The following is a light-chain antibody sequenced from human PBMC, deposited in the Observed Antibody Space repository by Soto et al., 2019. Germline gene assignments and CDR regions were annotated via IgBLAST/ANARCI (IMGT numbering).Light chain of an antibody. J-gene: IGKJ4*01. CDR3: QQYGSPPVFT. CDR1: RSVSSGY. CDR2: GAS. V-gene: IGKV3D-20*01. Sequence: EVVLPQSPATLSLSPFERGTLSCGASRSVSSGYLAWYQQKPVLAPRLVIYGASSRATGIPDRFSGSGSGTDFTLTLSRLEPEHFAVYSCQQYGSPPVFTFGGGTKVDIK.